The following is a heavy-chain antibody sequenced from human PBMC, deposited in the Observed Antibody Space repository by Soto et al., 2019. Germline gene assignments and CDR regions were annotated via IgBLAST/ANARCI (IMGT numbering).Heavy chain of an antibody. Sequence: QVQLVQSGAEVKKPGSSVKVSCKASGGTFSSYAISWVRQAPGQGLEWMGGIIPIFGTANYAQKLQGRVKMPADESTSTAYMELRSLRSEDTAVYDCASGGRVVSRPFERWGQGRKVTVSS. CDR2: IIPIFGTA. D-gene: IGHD3-3*01. J-gene: IGHJ3*01. CDR3: ASGGRVVSRPFER. V-gene: IGHV1-69*12. CDR1: GGTFSSYA.